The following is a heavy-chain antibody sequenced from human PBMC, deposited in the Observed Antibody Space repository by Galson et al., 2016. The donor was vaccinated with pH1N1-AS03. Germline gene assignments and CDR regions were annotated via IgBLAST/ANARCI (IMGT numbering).Heavy chain of an antibody. CDR2: IYHSGST. CDR1: GGSISSSGVYS. J-gene: IGHJ6*02. V-gene: IGHV4-30-2*01. Sequence: TLSLTCAVSGGSISSSGVYSWSWIRQPPGKGLEWIGNIYHSGSTYYSPSLKSRVTISIDRSQNQFSLKLSSVTAADTAVYYCARGSGGYGLDVWGQGTTVTVFS. D-gene: IGHD5-12*01. CDR3: ARGSGGYGLDV.